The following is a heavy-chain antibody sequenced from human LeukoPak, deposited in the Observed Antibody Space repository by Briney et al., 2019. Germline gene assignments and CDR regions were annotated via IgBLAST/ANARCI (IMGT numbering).Heavy chain of an antibody. CDR3: ARLSTYYDFWSGYYYLGY. CDR2: ISAYNGNT. Sequence: ASVKASCKASGYTFTSYGISWVRQAPGQGLEWMGWISAYNGNTNYAQKLQGRVTMTTDTSTSTAYMELRSLRSDDTAVYYCARLSTYYDFWSGYYYLGYWGQGTLVTVSS. V-gene: IGHV1-18*01. D-gene: IGHD3-3*01. J-gene: IGHJ4*02. CDR1: GYTFTSYG.